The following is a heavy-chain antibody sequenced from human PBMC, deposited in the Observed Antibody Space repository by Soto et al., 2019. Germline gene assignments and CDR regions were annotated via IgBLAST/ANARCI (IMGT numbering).Heavy chain of an antibody. V-gene: IGHV3-21*01. Sequence: EVQLVESGGGLVKPGGSLRLSCAASGFTFSSYSMNWVRQAPGKGLEWVSSISSSSSYIYYADSVKGRFTISRYNSKNSLYLQMNSLGAEDTAVYYCARDTGPRERSCAAGAFDIWGQGTMVTVSS. CDR2: ISSSSSYI. CDR3: ARDTGPRERSCAAGAFDI. D-gene: IGHD1-26*01. J-gene: IGHJ3*02. CDR1: GFTFSSYS.